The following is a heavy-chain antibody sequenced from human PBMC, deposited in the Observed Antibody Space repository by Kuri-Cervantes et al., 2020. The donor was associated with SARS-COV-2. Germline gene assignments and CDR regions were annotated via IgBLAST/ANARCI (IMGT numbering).Heavy chain of an antibody. CDR1: GYTFTSYG. J-gene: IGHJ4*02. V-gene: IGHV1-18*01. Sequence: ASVKVSCKASGYTFTSYGISWVRQAPGQGLEWMGWISAYNGNTNYAQKLQGRVTMTTDTSTSTAYMELRSLGSDDTAVYYCARDRIAAAGFSCQEYWGQGTLVTVSS. D-gene: IGHD6-13*01. CDR2: ISAYNGNT. CDR3: ARDRIAAAGFSCQEY.